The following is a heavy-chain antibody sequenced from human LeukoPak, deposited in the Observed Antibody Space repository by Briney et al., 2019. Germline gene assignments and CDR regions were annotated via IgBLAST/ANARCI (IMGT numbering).Heavy chain of an antibody. D-gene: IGHD3-22*01. CDR1: GGSISSSSYY. V-gene: IGHV4-39*07. Sequence: SETLSLTCTVSGGSISSSSYYWGWIRQPPGKGLEWIGSIYYSGSTYYNPSLKSRVTISVDTSKNQFSLKLSSVTAADTAVYYCASHSGYYYDSSDDYWGQGTLITVSS. J-gene: IGHJ4*02. CDR2: IYYSGST. CDR3: ASHSGYYYDSSDDY.